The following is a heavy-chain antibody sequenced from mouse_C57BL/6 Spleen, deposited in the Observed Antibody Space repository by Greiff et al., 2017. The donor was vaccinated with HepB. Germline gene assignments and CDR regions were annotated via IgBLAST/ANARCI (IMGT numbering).Heavy chain of an antibody. V-gene: IGHV1-69*01. CDR3: ARRYYDYDVDYFDY. CDR2: IDTSDSYT. D-gene: IGHD2-4*01. Sequence: QVQLQQPGAELVMPGASVKLSCKASGYTFTSYWMHWVKQRPGQGLEWIGEIDTSDSYTNYNQKFKGKSTLTVDKSSSTAYMQLSSLTSEDSAVYYCARRYYDYDVDYFDYWGQGTTLTVSS. CDR1: GYTFTSYW. J-gene: IGHJ2*01.